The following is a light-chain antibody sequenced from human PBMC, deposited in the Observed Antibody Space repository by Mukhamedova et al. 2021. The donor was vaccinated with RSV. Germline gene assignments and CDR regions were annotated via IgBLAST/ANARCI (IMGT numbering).Light chain of an antibody. Sequence: WYQRRVHGKAPKVPIYGASSLESGVPLRFSGNGSGTEFTLTINSLQPDDFATYYCQQYNSYLLTFGGGTKVEVK. V-gene: IGKV1-5*03. CDR3: QQYNSYLLT. CDR2: GAS. J-gene: IGKJ4*01.